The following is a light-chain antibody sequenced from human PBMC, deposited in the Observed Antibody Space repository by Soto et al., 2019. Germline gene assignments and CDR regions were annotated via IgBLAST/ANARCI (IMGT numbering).Light chain of an antibody. V-gene: IGKV1-5*03. CDR3: QQYESYPMT. CDR1: QSISSW. Sequence: DSQMTQYPSTLSASVGDRVTITCRASQSISSWLAWYQQKPGKAPKLLISKASTLQSGVPPRFSGSGSGTEFTLTISSLQYDDFATYYCQQYESYPMTFGGGTKVDIK. CDR2: KAS. J-gene: IGKJ4*01.